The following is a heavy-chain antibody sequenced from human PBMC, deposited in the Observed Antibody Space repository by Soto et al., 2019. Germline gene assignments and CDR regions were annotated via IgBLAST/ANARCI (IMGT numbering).Heavy chain of an antibody. V-gene: IGHV1-2*02. Sequence: ASVKVSCKASGYTXTGYYMHWVRQAPGQGLEWMGWINPNNGDTNYAQKLQGRVTMTTDTSTSTAYMELRSLRSDDTAVYYCAAGYDILTGYYTHYFDYWGQGTLVTVSS. CDR3: AAGYDILTGYYTHYFDY. CDR2: INPNNGDT. CDR1: GYTXTGYY. D-gene: IGHD3-9*01. J-gene: IGHJ4*02.